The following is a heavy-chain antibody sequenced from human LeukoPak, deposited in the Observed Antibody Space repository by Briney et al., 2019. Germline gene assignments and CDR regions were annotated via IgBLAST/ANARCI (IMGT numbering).Heavy chain of an antibody. D-gene: IGHD2-2*01. CDR2: ISGSGSGT. J-gene: IGHJ4*02. Sequence: GGSLRLSCAASGFTFSSYAMSWVRQAPGEGLQWVSGISGSGSGTYYADSVRGRFTISRDNSKNTLYLQMNSLRAEDTAVYYCAKGEKYQLLSPLFDYWGQGTLVTVSS. CDR3: AKGEKYQLLSPLFDY. CDR1: GFTFSSYA. V-gene: IGHV3-23*01.